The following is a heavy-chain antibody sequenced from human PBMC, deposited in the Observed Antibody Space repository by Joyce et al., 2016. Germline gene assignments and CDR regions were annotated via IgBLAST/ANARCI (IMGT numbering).Heavy chain of an antibody. D-gene: IGHD2-2*01. V-gene: IGHV3-53*01. Sequence: EDHLAESGGGLIQPGGSLRLSCAASGFTGSSYYMTWVRQAPGKGLEWVSVVYSGGDTNYANSVKGRFTISRDDSNGTLHLQMDSLRAEDTAVYYCARVRRRTSWYAFDLWGQGTMVTVSS. J-gene: IGHJ3*01. CDR1: GFTGSSYY. CDR2: VYSGGDT. CDR3: ARVRRRTSWYAFDL.